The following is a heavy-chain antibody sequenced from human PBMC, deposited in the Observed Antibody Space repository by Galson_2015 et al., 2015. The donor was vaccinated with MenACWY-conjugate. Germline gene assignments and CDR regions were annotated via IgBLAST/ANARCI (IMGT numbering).Heavy chain of an antibody. D-gene: IGHD3-10*01. CDR1: GYTFTDYY. Sequence: VKVSCKVSGYTFTDYYMHWVQQAPGKGLEWMGLVDPEDGETIYAEKFQGRVTITADTSTDTAYMELSSLRSEDTAVYYCARTRITMVRGVITPQSYYMDVWGKGTTVTVSS. J-gene: IGHJ6*03. CDR2: VDPEDGET. V-gene: IGHV1-69-2*01. CDR3: ARTRITMVRGVITPQSYYMDV.